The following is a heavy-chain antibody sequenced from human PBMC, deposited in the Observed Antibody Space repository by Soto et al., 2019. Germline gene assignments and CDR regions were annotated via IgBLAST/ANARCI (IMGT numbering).Heavy chain of an antibody. Sequence: QVQLVQSGAEVKKPGASVKVSCKASGYTFTSYGISWVRQAPGQGLEWMGWISAYNGNTNYAQKLQGRVTMTTDTSTSTAYMELGSLRSDDTAVYYCARVPEGRWDDYIWGSYRLDAFDIWGQGTMVTVSS. CDR3: ARVPEGRWDDYIWGSYRLDAFDI. V-gene: IGHV1-18*01. D-gene: IGHD3-16*02. J-gene: IGHJ3*02. CDR2: ISAYNGNT. CDR1: GYTFTSYG.